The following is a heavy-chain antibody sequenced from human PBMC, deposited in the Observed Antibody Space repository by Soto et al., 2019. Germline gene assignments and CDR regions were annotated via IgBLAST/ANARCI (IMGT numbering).Heavy chain of an antibody. D-gene: IGHD3-16*02. CDR2: IVPSLDTT. CDR1: GGTFSSAG. CDR3: ARWPQPRYTADPYAVDV. V-gene: IGHV1-69*11. Sequence: QVHLVQSGTEVTKPGSAVKVSCKASGGTFSSAGFSWVRQAPGQGLEWMGMIVPSLDTTNYAQKFQARVTITADEVTSTAYMEVRSLRAEDTAVYYCARWPQPRYTADPYAVDVWGQGTRVIVSS. J-gene: IGHJ6*02.